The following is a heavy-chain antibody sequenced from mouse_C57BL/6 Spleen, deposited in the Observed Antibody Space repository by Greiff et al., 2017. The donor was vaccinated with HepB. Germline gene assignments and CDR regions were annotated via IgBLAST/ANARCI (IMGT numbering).Heavy chain of an antibody. D-gene: IGHD2-1*01. Sequence: EVQRVESGGGLVQPGGSLSLSCAASGFTFTDYYMSWVRQPPGKALEWLGFIRNKANGYTTEYSASVKGRFTISRDNSQSILYLQMNALRAEDSATYYCARIYGIFDYWGQGTTLTVSS. CDR3: ARIYGIFDY. V-gene: IGHV7-3*01. CDR2: IRNKANGYTT. CDR1: GFTFTDYY. J-gene: IGHJ2*01.